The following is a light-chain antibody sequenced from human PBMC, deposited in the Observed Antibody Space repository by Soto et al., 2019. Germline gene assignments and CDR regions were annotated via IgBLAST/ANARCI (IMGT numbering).Light chain of an antibody. CDR1: QGIRTY. V-gene: IGKV1-9*01. CDR2: AAS. CDR3: QHLNNYPLT. J-gene: IGKJ4*01. Sequence: DIQLTQSPSFLSASVGDRVTITCRASQGIRTYLAWYQQKPGKVPNLLFYAASTLQSGVPSRFSGIGSVTEFTLTISSLQPEDFASYYCQHLNNYPLTFGGGTKVEI.